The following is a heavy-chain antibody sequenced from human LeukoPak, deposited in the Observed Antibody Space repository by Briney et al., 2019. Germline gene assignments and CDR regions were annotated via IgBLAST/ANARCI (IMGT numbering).Heavy chain of an antibody. Sequence: QTGGSLRLSCEASGFSFSDYGMHWVRKAPGKGLEWVAFIRYNGDNKYYADSVKRRFTVSRDNSQSTLYLQMYSLRVEDTAVYYCAKRVVIRSTDYFYYYIHVWGKGTTVTVSS. J-gene: IGHJ6*03. CDR2: IRYNGDNK. V-gene: IGHV3-30*02. CDR1: GFSFSDYG. D-gene: IGHD3-3*01. CDR3: AKRVVIRSTDYFYYYIHV.